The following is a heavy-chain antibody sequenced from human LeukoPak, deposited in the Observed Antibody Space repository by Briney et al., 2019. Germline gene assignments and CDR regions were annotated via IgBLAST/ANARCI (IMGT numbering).Heavy chain of an antibody. CDR2: ISYDGSNK. CDR3: AKDRYSSSWYFDY. D-gene: IGHD6-13*01. V-gene: IGHV3-30*18. CDR1: GFTFSSYG. J-gene: IGHJ4*02. Sequence: GRSLRLSCAASGFTFSSYGMHWVRQAPGKGLEWVAVISYDGSNKYYADSVKGRFTISRDNSKSTLYLQMNSLRAEDTAVYYCAKDRYSSSWYFDYWGQGTLVTVSS.